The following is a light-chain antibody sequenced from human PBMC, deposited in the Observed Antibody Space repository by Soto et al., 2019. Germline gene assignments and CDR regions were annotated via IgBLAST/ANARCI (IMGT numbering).Light chain of an antibody. J-gene: IGKJ1*01. CDR2: GAS. CDR1: RSVSSSY. Sequence: EIVLTQSPGTLSLSPGERATLSCRPSRSVSSSYLAWYQQKPGQAPRLLIYGASSRATGIPDRFSGSGSGTDFTLTISRLEPEDFAVYYCQQYGSSPQTFGQGTKVDI. V-gene: IGKV3-20*01. CDR3: QQYGSSPQT.